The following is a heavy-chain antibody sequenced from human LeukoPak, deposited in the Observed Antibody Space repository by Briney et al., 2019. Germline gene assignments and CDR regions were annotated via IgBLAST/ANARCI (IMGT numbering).Heavy chain of an antibody. D-gene: IGHD3-22*01. V-gene: IGHV5-51*01. Sequence: GESLKISCKGSGYSFTSYWIGWVRQMSGKGLEWVGIIYPGDSDTRYSPSFQGQVTISADKSISTAYLQWSSLKASDTAMYYCARVITSYYFDYWGQGTLVTVSS. CDR3: ARVITSYYFDY. CDR1: GYSFTSYW. CDR2: IYPGDSDT. J-gene: IGHJ4*02.